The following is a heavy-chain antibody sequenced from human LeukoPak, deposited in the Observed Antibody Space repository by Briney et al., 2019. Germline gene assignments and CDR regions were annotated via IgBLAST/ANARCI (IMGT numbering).Heavy chain of an antibody. CDR1: GGSISSYY. CDR3: ARESTVAGTGIDY. D-gene: IGHD6-19*01. J-gene: IGHJ4*02. V-gene: IGHV4-59*01. CDR2: IYYSGST. Sequence: SETLSLTCTVSGGSISSYYWSWIRQPPRKGLEWIGYIYYSGSTNYNPSLKSRVTISVDTSKSQFSLKLSSVTAADTAVYYCARESTVAGTGIDYWGQGTLVTVSS.